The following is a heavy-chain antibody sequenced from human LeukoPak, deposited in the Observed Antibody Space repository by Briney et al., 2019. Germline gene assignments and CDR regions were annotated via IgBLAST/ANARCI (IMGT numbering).Heavy chain of an antibody. CDR1: GGSFSGYY. CDR3: ARVMSTSFDY. V-gene: IGHV4-34*01. D-gene: IGHD3-16*01. CDR2: INHSGST. Sequence: SETLSLTCAVYGGSFSGYYWSWIRQPPGKGLEWIGEINHSGSTNYNPSLKSRVTISVDTSKNQFSLKRSSVTAADKAVYYCARVMSTSFDYWGQGTLVTVSS. J-gene: IGHJ4*02.